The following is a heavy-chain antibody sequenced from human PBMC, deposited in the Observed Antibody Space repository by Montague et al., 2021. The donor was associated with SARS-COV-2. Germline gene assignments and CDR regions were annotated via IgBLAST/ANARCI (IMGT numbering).Heavy chain of an antibody. J-gene: IGHJ3*02. D-gene: IGHD3-10*01. V-gene: IGHV4-39*07. CDR3: AIPMVRGFSRAFDI. Sequence: SETLSLTCTVSGGSISSSSYYWGWIRQPPGKGLEWIGSIYYSGSTYYXXXLKSRVTISVDTSKNQFSLKLSSVTAADAAAYYCAIPMVRGFSRAFDIWGQGTMVTVSS. CDR2: IYYSGST. CDR1: GGSISSSSYY.